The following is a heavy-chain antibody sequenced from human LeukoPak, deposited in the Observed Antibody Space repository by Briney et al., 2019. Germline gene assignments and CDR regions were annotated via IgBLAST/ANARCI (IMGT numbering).Heavy chain of an antibody. Sequence: GGSLRLSCAASGFTFSSYSMNWVRQAPGKGLEWVSSISSSSSYIYYADSVKGRFTISRDNAKNSLYLQMNSLRAEDTAVYYCARDGDYGDYIDYWGQGTLVTVSS. CDR1: GFTFSSYS. J-gene: IGHJ4*02. D-gene: IGHD4-17*01. CDR2: ISSSSSYI. V-gene: IGHV3-21*01. CDR3: ARDGDYGDYIDY.